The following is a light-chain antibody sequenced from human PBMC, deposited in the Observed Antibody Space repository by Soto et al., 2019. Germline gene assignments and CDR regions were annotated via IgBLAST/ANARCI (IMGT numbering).Light chain of an antibody. Sequence: EIVLTQSPGTLSLSPGERATLSCRASQSVSSSYLAWYQQKPGQAPRLLIYGASSRATGIPDRFSGSGSGTDFTLTISRLEPEDFAVYYWQQYGSSPETFVQVTKVEIK. J-gene: IGKJ1*01. V-gene: IGKV3-20*01. CDR1: QSVSSSY. CDR2: GAS. CDR3: QQYGSSPET.